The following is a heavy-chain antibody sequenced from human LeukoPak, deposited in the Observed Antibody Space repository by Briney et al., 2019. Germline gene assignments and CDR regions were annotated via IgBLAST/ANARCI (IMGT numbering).Heavy chain of an antibody. D-gene: IGHD6-6*01. CDR2: IYYSGST. Sequence: SETLSLTCTVSGGSISSSSYYWGWIRQPPGKGLEWIGSIYYSGSTYYNPSLKSRVTISVDTSKNQFSLKLSSVTAADTAVYYCARGLGYSSSSHYWGQGTLVTVSS. V-gene: IGHV4-39*01. CDR1: GGSISSSSYY. CDR3: ARGLGYSSSSHY. J-gene: IGHJ4*02.